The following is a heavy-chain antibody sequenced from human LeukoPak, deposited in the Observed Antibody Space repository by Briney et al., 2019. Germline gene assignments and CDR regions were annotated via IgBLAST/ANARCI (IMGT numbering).Heavy chain of an antibody. CDR1: GDSITIYF. CDR2: IYYTGNT. Sequence: SETLSLTCTVSGDSITIYFWSWIRQPPGKGLEWIGYIYYTGNTNYKPSLKSRVTISVDTSTNQFSLSLRSVTAADTAVYYCARGRVAYSAYYFDYWGRGTLVTVSS. D-gene: IGHD2-15*01. J-gene: IGHJ4*02. V-gene: IGHV4-59*01. CDR3: ARGRVAYSAYYFDY.